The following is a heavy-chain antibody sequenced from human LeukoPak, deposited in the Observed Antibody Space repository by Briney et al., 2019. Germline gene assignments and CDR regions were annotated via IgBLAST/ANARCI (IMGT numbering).Heavy chain of an antibody. CDR3: ALILGGSWAFDY. D-gene: IGHD6-13*01. CDR1: EYTFSVYH. V-gene: IGHV1-2*02. J-gene: IGHJ4*02. Sequence: ASVTVSCKASEYTFSVYHIHWVRQAPGQGLEWMAGINPDSGDTDYAQKFQGRVTMTRDTSISTAYMEVSSLRSDDTAVYYCALILGGSWAFDYWGQGTLVTVSS. CDR2: INPDSGDT.